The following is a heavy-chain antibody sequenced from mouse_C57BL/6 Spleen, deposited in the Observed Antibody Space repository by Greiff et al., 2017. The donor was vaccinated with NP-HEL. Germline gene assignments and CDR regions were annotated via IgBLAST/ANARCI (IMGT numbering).Heavy chain of an antibody. J-gene: IGHJ2*01. V-gene: IGHV1-66*01. CDR3: AREFDY. CDR2: IYPGCGNT. Sequence: VMLVESGPELVKPGASVKIFCKASGHSFTSYYIHWVKQRPGQGLEWIGWIYPGCGNTKYNEKFKGKATLTADTSSSTAYMQLSSLTSEDSAVYYCAREFDYWGQGTTLTVSS. CDR1: GHSFTSYY.